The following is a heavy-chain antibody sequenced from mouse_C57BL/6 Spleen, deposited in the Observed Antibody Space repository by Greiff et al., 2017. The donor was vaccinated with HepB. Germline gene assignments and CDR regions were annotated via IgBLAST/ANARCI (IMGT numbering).Heavy chain of an antibody. CDR2: INPNNGGT. CDR1: GYTFTDYY. D-gene: IGHD2-3*01. V-gene: IGHV1-26*01. CDR3: AREGGDYDGYLAWFAY. Sequence: EVQLQQSGPELVKPGASVKISCKASGYTFTDYYMNWVKQSHGKSLEWIGDINPNNGGTSYNQKFKGKATLTVDKSSSTAYMELRSLTSVDSAVYYCAREGGDYDGYLAWFAYWGQGTLVTVSA. J-gene: IGHJ3*01.